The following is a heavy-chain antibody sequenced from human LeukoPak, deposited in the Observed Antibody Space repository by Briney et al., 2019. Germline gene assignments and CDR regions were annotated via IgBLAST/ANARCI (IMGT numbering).Heavy chain of an antibody. D-gene: IGHD3-3*01. CDR2: ISWNSGSI. CDR1: GFTFDDYA. J-gene: IGHJ4*02. CDR3: ARSPQDFWSGYYSSFYTQNEYDY. V-gene: IGHV3-9*01. Sequence: PGRSLRLSCAASGFTFDDYAMHWVRQAPGKGLEWVSGISWNSGSIGYADSVKGRFTISRDNAKNSLYLQMNSLRAEDTAVYYCARSPQDFWSGYYSSFYTQNEYDYWGQGTLVTVSS.